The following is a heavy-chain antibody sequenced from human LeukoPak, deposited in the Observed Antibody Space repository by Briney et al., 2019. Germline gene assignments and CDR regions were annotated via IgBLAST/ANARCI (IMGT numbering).Heavy chain of an antibody. D-gene: IGHD2-2*01. CDR2: ISYDGSNK. Sequence: GGSLRLSCAASGFTFSSYAMHWVRQAPGKGLEWVAVISYDGSNKYYADSVKGRFTISRDNSKNTPYLQMNSLRAEDTAVYYCARGPWGTMGDYWGQGTLVTVSS. CDR3: ARGPWGTMGDY. J-gene: IGHJ4*02. CDR1: GFTFSSYA. V-gene: IGHV3-30-3*01.